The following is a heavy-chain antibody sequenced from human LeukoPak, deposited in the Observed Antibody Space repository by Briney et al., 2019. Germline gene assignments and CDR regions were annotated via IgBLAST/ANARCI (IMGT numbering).Heavy chain of an antibody. CDR2: ISGSGGST. Sequence: GGSLRLSCAASGFTFSSYAMSWVRQAPGKGLEWVSAISGSGGSTYYADSVKGRFTISRDNAKNSLYLQMNSLRAEDTAVYYCARESSKNYYDSSGYIYYLDYWGQGTLVTVSS. V-gene: IGHV3-23*01. CDR3: ARESSKNYYDSSGYIYYLDY. CDR1: GFTFSSYA. J-gene: IGHJ4*02. D-gene: IGHD3-22*01.